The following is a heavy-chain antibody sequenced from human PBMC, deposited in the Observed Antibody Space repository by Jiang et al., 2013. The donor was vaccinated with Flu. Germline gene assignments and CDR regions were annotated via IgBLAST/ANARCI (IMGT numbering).Heavy chain of an antibody. CDR3: ARQGYDYVWGTYRYVFDY. CDR2: IYYNGST. CDR1: GGSITSSSYY. V-gene: IGHV4-39*01. J-gene: IGHJ4*02. D-gene: IGHD3-16*02. Sequence: PGLVKPSETLSLTCTVSGGSITSSSYYWGWIRQPPGKGLEWIGSIYYNGSTYYNPSLKSRVTISVDTSTNQFSLKLSSVTAADTGLHYCARQGYDYVWGTYRYVFDYWGQGTLVTVSS.